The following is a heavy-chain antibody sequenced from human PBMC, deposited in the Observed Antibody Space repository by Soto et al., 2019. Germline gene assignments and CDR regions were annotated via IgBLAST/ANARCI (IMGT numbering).Heavy chain of an antibody. CDR3: ARDYYNSPVGTCGY. CDR1: GDTFTSYG. D-gene: IGHD3-10*01. V-gene: IGHV1-18*01. CDR2: ISAYNGNT. Sequence: GASVKVSCKASGDTFTSYGISWVRQAPGQGLEWMGWISAYNGNTNYAQKLQGRVTMTTDTSTSTAYMELRSLRSDDTAVYYCARDYYNSPVGTCGYWGQGTLVTVSS. J-gene: IGHJ4*02.